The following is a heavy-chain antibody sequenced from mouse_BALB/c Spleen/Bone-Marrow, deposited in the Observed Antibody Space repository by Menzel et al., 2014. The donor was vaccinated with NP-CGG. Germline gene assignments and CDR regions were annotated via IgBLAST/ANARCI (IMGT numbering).Heavy chain of an antibody. CDR1: GYTFTSYW. D-gene: IGHD2-4*01. J-gene: IGHJ1*01. V-gene: IGHV1-69*02. CDR2: IDPSDSYT. Sequence: VKLVESGAELVKPGASVKLSCKASGYTFTSYWMHWVKQRPGQGLGWIGEIDPSDSYTNYNQKFKGKATLTVDKSSSTAYMQLSSLTSEGSAVYYCARSRGYYDYWYFDVWGAGTTVTVSS. CDR3: ARSRGYYDYWYFDV.